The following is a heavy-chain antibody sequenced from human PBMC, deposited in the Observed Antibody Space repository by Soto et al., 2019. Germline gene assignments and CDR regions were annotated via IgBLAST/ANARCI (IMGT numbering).Heavy chain of an antibody. Sequence: EVQLLESGGGLVQPGGSLRLSCVASGFAFNSYALTWVRQAPGKGLEWVSSISGGRGAAFYADSVRDRFSISKDKSTNTLYLQMYCLRVEDTALYFCARGRIAPAYFQFWGPGTPVSVSS. D-gene: IGHD6-13*01. J-gene: IGHJ1*01. CDR1: GFAFNSYA. V-gene: IGHV3-23*01. CDR2: ISGGRGAA. CDR3: ARGRIAPAYFQF.